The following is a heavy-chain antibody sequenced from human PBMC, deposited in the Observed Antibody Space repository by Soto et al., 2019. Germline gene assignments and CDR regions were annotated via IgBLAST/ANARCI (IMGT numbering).Heavy chain of an antibody. CDR3: PRLLGRGYYASYYYYYGMDV. V-gene: IGHV4-34*01. J-gene: IGHJ6*02. D-gene: IGHD3-3*01. CDR1: GWSFSGYY. CDR2: INHIGST. Sequence: PSETLSLTFAVYGWSFSGYYWSLIRQPPGKGLECIGEINHIGSTNSDPSLKSRVTISVDPSKNQFSLKLSCVTAADTAVYYCPRLLGRGYYASYYYYYGMDVWRQGTTVTVSS.